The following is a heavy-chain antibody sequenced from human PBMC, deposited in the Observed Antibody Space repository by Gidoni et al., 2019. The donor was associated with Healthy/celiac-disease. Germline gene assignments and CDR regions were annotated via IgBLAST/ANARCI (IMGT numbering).Heavy chain of an antibody. CDR1: GGSISSGSYY. Sequence: QVQLQESGPGLVKPSQTLSLTCTVSGGSISSGSYYWSWIRQPAGKGLEWIGRIYTSGSTNYNPSLKSRVTISVDTSKNQFSLKLSSVTAADTAVYYCAREERNYYYYMDVWGKGTTVTVSS. J-gene: IGHJ6*03. CDR3: AREERNYYYYMDV. CDR2: IYTSGST. V-gene: IGHV4-61*02.